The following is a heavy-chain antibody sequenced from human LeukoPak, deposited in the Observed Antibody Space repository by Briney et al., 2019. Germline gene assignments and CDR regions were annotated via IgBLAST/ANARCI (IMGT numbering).Heavy chain of an antibody. CDR2: IYYSGSI. CDR3: ARDARAIGWSTDY. D-gene: IGHD6-19*01. V-gene: IGHV4-39*07. CDR1: GGSISSSSYY. Sequence: SETLSLTCTVSGGSISSSSYYWGWIRQPPGKGLEWIGSIYYSGSIYYNPSLKSRLTISVDTSKNQFSLKVRSVTAADTAVYYCARDARAIGWSTDYWGQGTLVTVSS. J-gene: IGHJ4*02.